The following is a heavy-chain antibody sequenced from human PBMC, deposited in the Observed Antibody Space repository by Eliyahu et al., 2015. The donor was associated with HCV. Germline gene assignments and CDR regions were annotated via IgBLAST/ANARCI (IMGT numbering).Heavy chain of an antibody. CDR2: IYYSGST. J-gene: IGHJ4*02. CDR3: ARMEVALWFGELNGEC. CDR1: GGSISSSSYY. V-gene: IGHV4-39*01. D-gene: IGHD3-10*01. Sequence: QLQLQESGPGLVKPSETLSLTCTVSGGSISSSSYYWGWIRQPPGKGLEWIGSIYYSGSTYYNPSLKSRVTISVDTSKNQFSLKLSSVTAADTAVYYCARMEVALWFGELNGECWGQGTLVTVSS.